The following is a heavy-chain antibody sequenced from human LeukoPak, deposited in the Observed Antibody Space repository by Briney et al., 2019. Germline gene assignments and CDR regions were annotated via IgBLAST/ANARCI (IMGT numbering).Heavy chain of an antibody. Sequence: GGSLRLSCAASGFTVSSNYMSWVRQAPGKGLEWVSIIYSGGSTFYADSVKGRFTISRDNAKNSLYLQMNSLRAEDTAVYYCARGRKCGSCYQFDAFDIWGQGTMVTVSS. V-gene: IGHV3-53*03. CDR3: ARGRKCGSCYQFDAFDI. J-gene: IGHJ3*02. CDR1: GFTVSSNY. D-gene: IGHD2-15*01. CDR2: IYSGGST.